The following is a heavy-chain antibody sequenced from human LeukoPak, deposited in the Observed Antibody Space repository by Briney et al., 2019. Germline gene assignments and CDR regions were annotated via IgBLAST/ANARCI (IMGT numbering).Heavy chain of an antibody. CDR1: GYTLTELS. CDR2: FDPEDGET. CDR3: ATGSWYEPPVY. V-gene: IGHV1-24*01. D-gene: IGHD6-13*01. Sequence: ASVTVSCTVSGYTLTELSMHWLRQAPGKGLEWMGGFDPEDGETIYAQKFQGRVTMTEDTSTDTAYMELSSLRYEDTAVYYCATGSWYEPPVYWGQGTLVTVSS. J-gene: IGHJ4*02.